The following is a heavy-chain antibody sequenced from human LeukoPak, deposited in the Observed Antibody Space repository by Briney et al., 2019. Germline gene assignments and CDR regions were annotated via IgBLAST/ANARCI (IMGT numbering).Heavy chain of an antibody. J-gene: IGHJ3*02. CDR1: GFTFRSYW. CDR2: INSDGSST. Sequence: GGSLRLSCAPSGFTFRSYWMHWVRQAPGKGLVWVSRINSDGSSTSYADSVKGRFTISKDNAKNTLYLQMNSLRAEDTAVYHCARDRGGSAFDILGQGTMVTVSS. CDR3: ARDRGGSAFDI. D-gene: IGHD3-10*01. V-gene: IGHV3-74*01.